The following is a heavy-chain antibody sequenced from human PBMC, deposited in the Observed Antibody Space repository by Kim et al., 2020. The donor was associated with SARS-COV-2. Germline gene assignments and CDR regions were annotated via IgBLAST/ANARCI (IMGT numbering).Heavy chain of an antibody. CDR1: GGSISSYY. D-gene: IGHD4-17*01. CDR2: IYYSGST. Sequence: SETLSLTCTVSGGSISSYYWSWIRQPPGKGLEWIGYIYYSGSTNYNPSLKSRVTISVDTSKNQFSLKLSSVTAADTAVYYCARSDYGDYEPPYYYGMDVWGQGTTVTVSS. J-gene: IGHJ6*02. V-gene: IGHV4-59*12. CDR3: ARSDYGDYEPPYYYGMDV.